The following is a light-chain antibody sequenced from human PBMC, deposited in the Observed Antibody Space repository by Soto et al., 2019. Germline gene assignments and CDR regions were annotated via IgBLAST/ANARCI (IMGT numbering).Light chain of an antibody. Sequence: IQLTQSPSFLSSSVGDRVIITCRASQGIASYLAWFQQKPGKAPELLIYDASSLESGVPSRFSGSGSGTEFTLTISSLQPDDFATYYCQQYNSYSGTFGQGTKVDIK. J-gene: IGKJ1*01. CDR2: DAS. CDR1: QGIASY. V-gene: IGKV1-5*01. CDR3: QQYNSYSGT.